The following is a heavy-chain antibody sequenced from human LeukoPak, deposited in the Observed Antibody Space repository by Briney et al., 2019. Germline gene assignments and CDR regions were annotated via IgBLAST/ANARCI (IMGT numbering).Heavy chain of an antibody. V-gene: IGHV4-59*01. Sequence: SETLSLTCTVSGGPISSYYWSWLRQPPGKGLEWFGYIYYSGSTNYHPSLKSRVTMSVDRSKNQFSLKLSSVTAADTAVYYCARDREYSYGYDWGQGTLVTVSS. D-gene: IGHD5-18*01. CDR1: GGPISSYY. J-gene: IGHJ4*02. CDR3: ARDREYSYGYD. CDR2: IYYSGST.